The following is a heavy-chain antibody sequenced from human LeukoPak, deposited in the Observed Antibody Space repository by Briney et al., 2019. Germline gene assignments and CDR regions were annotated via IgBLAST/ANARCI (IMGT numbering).Heavy chain of an antibody. CDR1: GGSLSSSSYY. J-gene: IGHJ4*02. D-gene: IGHD3-10*01. CDR3: ARLQARRETNGSGSYKAFDY. Sequence: SETLSLTCTVSGGSLSSSSYYWGWIRQPPGKGLEWIGSIYYSGSTYYNPSLKSRVTISVDTSKNQFSLKLSSVTAADTAVYYCARLQARRETNGSGSYKAFDYWGQGTLVTVSS. CDR2: IYYSGST. V-gene: IGHV4-39*01.